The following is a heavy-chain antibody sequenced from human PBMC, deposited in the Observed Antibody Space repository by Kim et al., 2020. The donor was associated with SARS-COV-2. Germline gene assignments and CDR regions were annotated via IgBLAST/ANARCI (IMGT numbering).Heavy chain of an antibody. CDR2: ISYDGSNK. Sequence: GGSLRLSCAASGFTFSSYAMHWVRQAPGKGLEWVAVISYDGSNKYYADSVKGRFTISRDNSKNTLYLQMNSLRAEGTAVYYCARSPRDSGSYPFDYWGQGTLVTVSS. J-gene: IGHJ4*02. V-gene: IGHV3-30*04. CDR3: ARSPRDSGSYPFDY. CDR1: GFTFSSYA. D-gene: IGHD1-26*01.